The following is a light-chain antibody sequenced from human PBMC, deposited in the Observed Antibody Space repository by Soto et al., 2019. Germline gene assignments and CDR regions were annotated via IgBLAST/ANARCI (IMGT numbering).Light chain of an antibody. Sequence: EIVLTQSPGTLSLSPGERATLTCTASQSVSSIYLAWYQQKPGLAPRLLIYGTSTRATGIPARFSGSGSGTEFSLTISGLQPDDFATYYCQQYNSYPYTFGPGTKVDVK. J-gene: IGKJ3*01. CDR2: GTS. CDR1: QSVSSIY. V-gene: IGKV3-20*01. CDR3: QQYNSYPYT.